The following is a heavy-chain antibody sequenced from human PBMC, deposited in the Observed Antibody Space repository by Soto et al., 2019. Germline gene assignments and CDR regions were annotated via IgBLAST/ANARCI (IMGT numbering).Heavy chain of an antibody. CDR1: GGTFSSYA. J-gene: IGHJ3*02. V-gene: IGHV1-69*01. D-gene: IGHD6-13*01. CDR2: IIPIFGTA. CDR3: ARELDIAAAGPDAFDI. Sequence: QVQLVQSGAEAKKPGSSVKVSCKASGGTFSSYAISWVRQAPGQGLEWMGGIIPIFGTANYAQKFQGRVTSTADESTSTAYMELSSLRSEDTAVYYCARELDIAAAGPDAFDIWGQGTMVTVSS.